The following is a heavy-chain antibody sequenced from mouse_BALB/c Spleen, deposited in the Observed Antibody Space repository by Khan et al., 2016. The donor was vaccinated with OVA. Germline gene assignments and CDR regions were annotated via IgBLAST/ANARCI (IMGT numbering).Heavy chain of an antibody. CDR2: INPSTGYT. J-gene: IGHJ4*01. V-gene: IGHV1-7*01. Sequence: QVQLQQSGAELAKPGASVKMSCKASGYTFTSYWMHWVKQRPGQGLEWIGYINPSTGYTEYNPKFKDKATLTADKSSSTAYMQLSSLTSEDSAVYYCARCYGKYYYAMDYWGQGTSVTVSS. CDR3: ARCYGKYYYAMDY. D-gene: IGHD2-1*01. CDR1: GYTFTSYW.